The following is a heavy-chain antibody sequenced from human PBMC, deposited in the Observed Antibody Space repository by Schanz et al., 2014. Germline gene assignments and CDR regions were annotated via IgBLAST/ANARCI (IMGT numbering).Heavy chain of an antibody. CDR2: VSYDGNYK. V-gene: IGHV3-30*07. J-gene: IGHJ4*02. CDR1: GFLFGSYS. CDR3: ARDWSMGSSSYYFDN. D-gene: IGHD6-13*01. Sequence: QVQLVESGGGVAQPGRSLRLSCAASGFLFGSYSMHWVRQAPGKGLAWVAVVSYDGNYKHYADSVQGRITVSRDNSRNPLYLQLNSLRDEDAAVYYCARDWSMGSSSYYFDNWGQGTRVIFSS.